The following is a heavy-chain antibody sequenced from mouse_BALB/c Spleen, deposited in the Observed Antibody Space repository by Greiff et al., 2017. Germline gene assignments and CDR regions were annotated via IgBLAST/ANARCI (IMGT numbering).Heavy chain of an antibody. CDR1: GFTFSDYY. CDR2: ISDGGSYT. J-gene: IGHJ3*01. V-gene: IGHV5-4*02. Sequence: EVKLMESGGGLVKPGGSLKLSCAASGFTFSDYYMYWVRQTPEKRLEWVATISDGGSYTYYPDSVKGRFTISRDNAKNNLYLQMSSLKSEDTAMYYCARGGGGYAWFAYWGQGTLVTVSA. D-gene: IGHD2-2*01. CDR3: ARGGGGYAWFAY.